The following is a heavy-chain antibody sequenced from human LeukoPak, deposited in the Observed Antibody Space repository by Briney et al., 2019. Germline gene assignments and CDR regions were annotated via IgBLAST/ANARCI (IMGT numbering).Heavy chain of an antibody. J-gene: IGHJ4*02. CDR1: GRSISSNH. V-gene: IGHV4-4*07. D-gene: IGHD1-26*01. CDR3: AREGGAGSYKDY. Sequence: SDTLSLTCTVSGRSISSNHWSWIRQPAGKGLEGIGRIYSSGRTNHNPSLKSRVTISVDTSKNQFSLKLSFVTAADTAVYYCAREGGAGSYKDYWGQGTLVTVSS. CDR2: IYSSGRT.